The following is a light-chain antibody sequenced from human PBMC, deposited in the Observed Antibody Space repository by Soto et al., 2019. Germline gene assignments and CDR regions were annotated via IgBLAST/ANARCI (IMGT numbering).Light chain of an antibody. V-gene: IGKV3-20*01. CDR1: QSVSSY. CDR2: DAS. CDR3: QQYGGSPWT. Sequence: EIVLTQSPATLSLSPGERATLSCRASQSVSSYLAWYQQKPGQAPRLLIYDASSRATGIPDRFSGSGSGTDFTLTISRLEPEDFAVYYCQQYGGSPWTVGQGTKVDIK. J-gene: IGKJ1*01.